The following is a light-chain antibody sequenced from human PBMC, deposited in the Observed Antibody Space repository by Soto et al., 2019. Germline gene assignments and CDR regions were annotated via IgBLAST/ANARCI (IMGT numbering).Light chain of an antibody. CDR3: QQRSTWPLT. CDR2: DAS. V-gene: IGKV3-11*01. CDR1: QSVSSY. J-gene: IGKJ4*01. Sequence: EVELIQSPCTLSLSPGERATLSCRASQSVSSYLAWYQQKPGQPPRLLIYDASNRATAIPARFSGSGSGTDFTLTISSLEPEDFAVYYCQQRSTWPLTFGGGTKVDIK.